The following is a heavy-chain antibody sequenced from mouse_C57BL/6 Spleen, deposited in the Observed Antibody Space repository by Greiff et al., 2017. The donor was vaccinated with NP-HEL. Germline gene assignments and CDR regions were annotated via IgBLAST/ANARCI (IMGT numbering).Heavy chain of an antibody. CDR2: ISYSGST. D-gene: IGHD3-2*02. Sequence: EVKLQESGPGMVKPSQSLSLTCTVTGYSITSGYDWHWIRHFPGNKLEWMGYISYSGSTNYNPSLKSRISITHDTSKNHFFLKLNSVTTEETATYYGARGRREGSSGYGFAYWGQGTLVTVSA. V-gene: IGHV3-1*01. CDR3: ARGRREGSSGYGFAY. CDR1: GYSITSGYD. J-gene: IGHJ3*01.